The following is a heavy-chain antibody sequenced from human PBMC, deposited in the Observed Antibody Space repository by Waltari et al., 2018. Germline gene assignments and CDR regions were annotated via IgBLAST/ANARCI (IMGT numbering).Heavy chain of an antibody. V-gene: IGHV4-4*07. D-gene: IGHD6-13*01. Sequence: QVQLQESGPGLVKPSETLSLTCTVSGGSISSYYWSWIRQPAGKGLEWIGGIYTSGSTNYHPSLKSRVTMSVDTSKNQFSLKLSSVTAADTAVYYCARSLIAAAGPRWFDPWGQGTLVTVSS. CDR3: ARSLIAAAGPRWFDP. J-gene: IGHJ5*02. CDR2: IYTSGST. CDR1: GGSISSYY.